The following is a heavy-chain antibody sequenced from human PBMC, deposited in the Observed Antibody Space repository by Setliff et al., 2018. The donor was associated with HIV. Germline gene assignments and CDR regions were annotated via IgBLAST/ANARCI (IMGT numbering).Heavy chain of an antibody. Sequence: SETLSLTCSVSGGSISSGSYYWTWIRQPAGKGPEWIGHIYTNGYTNYNPSLKSRVTISVDTSKNQFSLKLTSVTAADTAVYYCARAPPGIQNDAFDDWGQGTMVTVSS. V-gene: IGHV4-61*09. J-gene: IGHJ3*01. CDR3: ARAPPGIQNDAFDD. CDR1: GGSISSGSYY. CDR2: IYTNGYT.